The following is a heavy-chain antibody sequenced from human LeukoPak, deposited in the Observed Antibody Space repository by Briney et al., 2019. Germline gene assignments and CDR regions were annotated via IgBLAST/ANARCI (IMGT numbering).Heavy chain of an antibody. CDR3: AKEQGLATYYYNGMDV. D-gene: IGHD6-19*01. J-gene: IGHJ6*04. Sequence: PGGSLRLSCAASGFTFSNYGMHWVRQAPGKGLEWVAVISYEGSKKYYADSVKGRFTISRDNSKNTLYVQMNSLRAEDTAVYYCAKEQGLATYYYNGMDVWGKGTTVTVSS. V-gene: IGHV3-30*18. CDR1: GFTFSNYG. CDR2: ISYEGSKK.